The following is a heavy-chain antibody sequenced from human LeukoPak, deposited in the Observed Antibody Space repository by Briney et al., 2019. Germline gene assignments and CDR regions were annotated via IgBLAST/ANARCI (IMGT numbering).Heavy chain of an antibody. J-gene: IGHJ4*02. V-gene: IGHV3-7*01. CDR2: IKQDGSEH. CDR3: ARDKAEGPSRLDN. Sequence: PGGSLRLSCATAGFSFSSYWMSWVRQAPGKGLEWVANIKQDGSEHYYVDSVKGRFTISRDNAKNSLYLQMSGLRAEDTAVYYCARDKAEGPSRLDNWGQGTLVNVSS. CDR1: GFSFSSYW. D-gene: IGHD2-2*01.